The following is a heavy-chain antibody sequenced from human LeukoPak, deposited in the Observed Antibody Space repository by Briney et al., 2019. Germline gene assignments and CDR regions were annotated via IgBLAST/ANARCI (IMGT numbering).Heavy chain of an antibody. Sequence: PGGSLRLSCAASGFTFSSYAMSWVRQAPGKGLEWGSGISNNGDSTYYADSVKGRFTISRDNSKNTLYLQLNSLRAEDTAVYYCAKGFAYGDYVADFDYWGQGTLVTVSS. J-gene: IGHJ4*02. D-gene: IGHD4-17*01. CDR2: ISNNGDST. CDR1: GFTFSSYA. CDR3: AKGFAYGDYVADFDY. V-gene: IGHV3-23*01.